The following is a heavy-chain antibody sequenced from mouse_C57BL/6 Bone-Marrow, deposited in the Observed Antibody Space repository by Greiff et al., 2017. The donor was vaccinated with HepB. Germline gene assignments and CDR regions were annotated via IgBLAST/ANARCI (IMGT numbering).Heavy chain of an antibody. V-gene: IGHV4-1*01. CDR2: INPDSSTI. CDR1: GIDFSRYW. CDR3: ARGRDYYGSSYGWYFDV. J-gene: IGHJ1*03. Sequence: DVKLVESGGGLVQPGGSLKLSCAASGIDFSRYWMSWVRRAPGKGLEWIGEINPDSSTINYAPSLKDKFIISRDNAKNTLYLQMSKVRSEDTALYYCARGRDYYGSSYGWYFDVWGTGTTVTVSS. D-gene: IGHD1-1*01.